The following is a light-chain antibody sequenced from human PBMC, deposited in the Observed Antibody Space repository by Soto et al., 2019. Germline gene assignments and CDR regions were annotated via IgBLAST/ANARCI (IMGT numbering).Light chain of an antibody. CDR1: SSDVGGYNY. V-gene: IGLV2-14*01. J-gene: IGLJ2*01. CDR3: SSYTSSSTPVV. Sequence: QSALTQPASVSGSPGQSITISCTGTSSDVGGYNYVSWYQQHPGKAPKLMIYDVNNRPSGVSNRLSGSKSGNTASLTISGLQAEDEADYYCSSYTSSSTPVVFGGGTKLTVL. CDR2: DVN.